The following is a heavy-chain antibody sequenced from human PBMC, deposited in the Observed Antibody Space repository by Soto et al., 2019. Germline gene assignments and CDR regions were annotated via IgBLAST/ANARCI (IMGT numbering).Heavy chain of an antibody. CDR1: GFTVSTNY. D-gene: IGHD1-26*01. J-gene: IGHJ6*02. V-gene: IGHV3-66*01. Sequence: QPGGSLRLSCAGSGFTVSTNYVNWVRQAPGKGLEWVSVIYSGGATHYAVSVKGRFTISRDNSKNTLCLQMNSLGAEDTAVYYCARDFVVGGPTINYYYGMDVWGQGTTVTVSS. CDR2: IYSGGAT. CDR3: ARDFVVGGPTINYYYGMDV.